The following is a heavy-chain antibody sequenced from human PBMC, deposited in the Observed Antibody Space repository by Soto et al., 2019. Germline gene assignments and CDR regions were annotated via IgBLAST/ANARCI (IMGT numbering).Heavy chain of an antibody. Sequence: GGSLRLSCAASGFTFDDYTMHWVRQAPGKGLEWVSLISWDGGSTYYADSVKGRFTISRDNSKNSLYLQMNSLRTEDTALYYCGLTTRYYVMDVWAQGTTVTVSS. D-gene: IGHD3-9*01. CDR3: GLTTRYYVMDV. CDR1: GFTFDDYT. CDR2: ISWDGGST. J-gene: IGHJ6*02. V-gene: IGHV3-43*01.